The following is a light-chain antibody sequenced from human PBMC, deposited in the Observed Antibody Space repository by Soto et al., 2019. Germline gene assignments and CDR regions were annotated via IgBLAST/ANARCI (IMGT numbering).Light chain of an antibody. Sequence: QAVVTQEPSLTVSPGGTVTLTCASSTGAVTSGYYPNWFQQRPGQPPRALIYSTTYKHSWTPARFSGALLGGRAALTLSGAQPEDEAVYYCLFYGHGVVFGGGTKLTVL. CDR3: LFYGHGVV. V-gene: IGLV7-43*01. CDR2: STT. CDR1: TGAVTSGYY. J-gene: IGLJ2*01.